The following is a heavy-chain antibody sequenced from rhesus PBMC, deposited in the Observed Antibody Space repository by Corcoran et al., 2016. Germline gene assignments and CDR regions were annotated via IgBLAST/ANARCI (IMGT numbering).Heavy chain of an antibody. CDR1: GGSISSSYYY. CDR2: ISYSGST. D-gene: IGHD5-24*01. V-gene: IGHV4-122*02. J-gene: IGHJ4*01. Sequence: QVQLQESGPGLVKPSETLSLTCAVSGGSISSSYYYWSWIRPAPGKGLEWIGNISYSGSTSHNPSLNSRVTIYRATSKNQFSLKLSSVTAADTAVYYCASLYSGYSHYFDYWGQGVLVTVSS. CDR3: ASLYSGYSHYFDY.